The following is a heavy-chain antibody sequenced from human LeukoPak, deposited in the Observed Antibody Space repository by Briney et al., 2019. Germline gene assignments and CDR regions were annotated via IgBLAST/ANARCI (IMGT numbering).Heavy chain of an antibody. CDR1: GFTFSSYD. V-gene: IGHV3-13*01. J-gene: IGHJ6*02. CDR2: IGTAGDT. CDR3: ARDLGYSRGMGV. D-gene: IGHD2-15*01. Sequence: GGSLRLSCAASGFTFSSYDMRWVRHATGKGLEWVSAIGTAGDTYYPGSVKGRFTISRENAKNSLYLQMNSLRDGDTAVYYCARDLGYSRGMGVWGQGTTVTVSS.